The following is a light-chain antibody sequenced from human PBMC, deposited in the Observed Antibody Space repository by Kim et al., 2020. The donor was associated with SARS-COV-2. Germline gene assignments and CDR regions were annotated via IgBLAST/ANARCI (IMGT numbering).Light chain of an antibody. J-gene: IGLJ3*02. CDR3: QSYDSSNHWV. Sequence: TAAPPGTGSMAGTYVHCYRHRPRRAPTPVIYEDNQRPPGVPDRFSGSIDSSSNSASLTISGLQTEDEADYYCQSYDSSNHWVFGGGTQLTVL. V-gene: IGLV6-57*03. CDR2: EDN. CDR1: TGSMAGTY.